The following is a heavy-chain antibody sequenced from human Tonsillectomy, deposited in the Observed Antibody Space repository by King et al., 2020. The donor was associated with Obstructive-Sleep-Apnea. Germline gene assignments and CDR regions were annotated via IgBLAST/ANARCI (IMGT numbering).Heavy chain of an antibody. CDR3: AKEWENCDSTTCYHYGMDV. CDR1: GFTFNSYA. D-gene: IGHD2-2*01. J-gene: IGHJ6*02. Sequence: DVQLVESGGGLVQPGGSLRLSCAASGFTFNSYAMSWVRQAPGKGLEWVSAISGSGGSTYYADSVKGRFTISRDNSKNTLYLQMNSLRVEDTAVYYCAKEWENCDSTTCYHYGMDVWGQGTTVTVSS. CDR2: ISGSGGST. V-gene: IGHV3-23*04.